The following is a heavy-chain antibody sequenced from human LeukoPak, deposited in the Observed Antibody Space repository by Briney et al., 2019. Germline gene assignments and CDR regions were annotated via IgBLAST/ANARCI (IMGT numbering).Heavy chain of an antibody. CDR3: ARHRRGATLDY. D-gene: IGHD1-26*01. Sequence: SETLSLTCAVYGGSVSGYYWSWIRQPPGKGLEWIGEINHSGSTNYNPSLKSRVTISVDTSKNQFSLKLSCVTAADTAVYYCARHRRGATLDYWGQGTLVTVSS. J-gene: IGHJ4*02. CDR1: GGSVSGYY. CDR2: INHSGST. V-gene: IGHV4-34*01.